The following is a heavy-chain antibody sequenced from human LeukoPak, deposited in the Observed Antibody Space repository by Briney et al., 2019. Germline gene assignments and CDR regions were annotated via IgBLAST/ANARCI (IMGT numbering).Heavy chain of an antibody. J-gene: IGHJ4*02. D-gene: IGHD1-26*01. V-gene: IGHV3-7*01. Sequence: GGSLRLSCADSGFTFSNYWMSWVRQAPGKGLEWVANMNQDGSEKYYVDSVKGRFTISRDNAKNSLYLQMNSPRAEDTAVYYCARESHATFGYWGQGTLVIVSS. CDR1: GFTFSNYW. CDR2: MNQDGSEK. CDR3: ARESHATFGY.